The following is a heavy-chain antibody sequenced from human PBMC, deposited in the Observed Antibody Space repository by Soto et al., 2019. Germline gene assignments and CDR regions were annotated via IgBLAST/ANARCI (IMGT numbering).Heavy chain of an antibody. D-gene: IGHD3-10*01. Sequence: ASVKVSCKASGNTFTSYVMHWVRQAPGQCLEWMGWINAGNGNTKYSQKFQGRVTITRDTSASTAYMELSSLRSEDTAVYYCARDPYGSGSYIYYYYMDVWGKGTTVTV. V-gene: IGHV1-3*01. J-gene: IGHJ6*03. CDR1: GNTFTSYV. CDR2: INAGNGNT. CDR3: ARDPYGSGSYIYYYYMDV.